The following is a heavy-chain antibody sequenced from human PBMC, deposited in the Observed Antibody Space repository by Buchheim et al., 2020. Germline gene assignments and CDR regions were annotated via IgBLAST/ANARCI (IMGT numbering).Heavy chain of an antibody. Sequence: QVQLVQSGAEVKKPGASVKVSCKASGYTFTSYDINWVRQATGQGLEWMGWMNPNSGNTGYAQKFQGRVTMTRNTSISTAYMELSSLRSEDTAVYYCARESITIFGVAYYYYGMDVWGQGTT. CDR2: MNPNSGNT. J-gene: IGHJ6*02. CDR3: ARESITIFGVAYYYYGMDV. V-gene: IGHV1-8*01. D-gene: IGHD3-3*01. CDR1: GYTFTSYD.